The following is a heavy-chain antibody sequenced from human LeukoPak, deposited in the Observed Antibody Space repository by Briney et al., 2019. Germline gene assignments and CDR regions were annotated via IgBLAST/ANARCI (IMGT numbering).Heavy chain of an antibody. Sequence: GGSLRLSCAASGFTFSSYSMNWVRQAPGKGLEWVSYISSSSSTIYYADSVKGRFTISRDNAKNSLYLQMNSLRAEDTAVYYCARDDTYKSYYYMDVWGKGTTVTVSS. CDR3: ARDDTYKSYYYMDV. CDR2: ISSSSSTI. V-gene: IGHV3-48*01. D-gene: IGHD5-24*01. J-gene: IGHJ6*03. CDR1: GFTFSSYS.